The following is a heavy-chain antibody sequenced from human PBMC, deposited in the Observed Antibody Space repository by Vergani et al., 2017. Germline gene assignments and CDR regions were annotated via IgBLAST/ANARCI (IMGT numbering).Heavy chain of an antibody. CDR2: IYSGGST. D-gene: IGHD3-10*01. Sequence: EVQLVESGGGLVKPGGSLRLSCAASGFTVSSNYMSWVRQAPGKGLEWVSVIYSGGSTYYADSVKGRFTISRDNSKNTLYLQMNSLRAEDTAVYYCARGLGPRSNWFDPWGQGTLVTVSS. J-gene: IGHJ5*02. CDR3: ARGLGPRSNWFDP. CDR1: GFTVSSNY. V-gene: IGHV3-66*02.